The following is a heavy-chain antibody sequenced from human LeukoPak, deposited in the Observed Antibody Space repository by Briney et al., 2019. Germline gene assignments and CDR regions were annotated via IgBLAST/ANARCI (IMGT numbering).Heavy chain of an antibody. CDR2: ISYDGSNK. Sequence: GGSLRLSCAASGFTFSSYAMHWVRQAPGKGLEWVAVISYDGSNKYYADSVKGQFTISRDNSKNTLYLQMNSLRAEDTAVYYCAVEAYYDILTGYRLYYYYGMDVWGQGTTVTVSS. CDR1: GFTFSSYA. J-gene: IGHJ6*02. D-gene: IGHD3-9*01. V-gene: IGHV3-30-3*01. CDR3: AVEAYYDILTGYRLYYYYGMDV.